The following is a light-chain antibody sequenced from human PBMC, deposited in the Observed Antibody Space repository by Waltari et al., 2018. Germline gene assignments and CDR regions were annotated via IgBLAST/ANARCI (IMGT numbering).Light chain of an antibody. CDR2: NNN. V-gene: IGLV1-44*01. CDR1: SSNIGSNT. Sequence: QSVLTQPPSPSGTPGQRVTISCSGSSSNIGSNTANWYQQFPGTAPKLLIYNNNRRPSGVPHRFSGAKAGTSAARAISWLQSEDETGYYGATWDNSLNAVIFGAGTKLTVL. CDR3: ATWDNSLNAVI. J-gene: IGLJ2*01.